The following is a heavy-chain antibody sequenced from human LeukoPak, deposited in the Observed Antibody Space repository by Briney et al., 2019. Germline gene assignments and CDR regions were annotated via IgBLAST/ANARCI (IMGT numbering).Heavy chain of an antibody. Sequence: GGSLRLSCAASGFTFSSYGMHWVRQAPGKGLEWVAFIRYDGSNKYYADSAKGRFTISRDNSKNTLYLQMNSLRAEDTAVYYCAKDHYSSGCDYWGQGTLVTVSS. CDR3: AKDHYSSGCDY. CDR1: GFTFSSYG. J-gene: IGHJ4*02. D-gene: IGHD6-19*01. CDR2: IRYDGSNK. V-gene: IGHV3-30*02.